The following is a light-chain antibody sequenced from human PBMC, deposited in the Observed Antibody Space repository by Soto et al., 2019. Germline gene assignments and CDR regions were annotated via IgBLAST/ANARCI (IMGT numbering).Light chain of an antibody. V-gene: IGKV3-20*01. CDR3: QQYGSSGT. Sequence: EIVLTQSPDTLSLSPGERATLSCRASQSVDNNYLAWYQQQAGQAPSLLIYVASNRATGIPDRFSGSGSGTDFTLTISRLEPEDFAVYYCQQYGSSGTFGQGTKVDI. CDR2: VAS. J-gene: IGKJ1*01. CDR1: QSVDNNY.